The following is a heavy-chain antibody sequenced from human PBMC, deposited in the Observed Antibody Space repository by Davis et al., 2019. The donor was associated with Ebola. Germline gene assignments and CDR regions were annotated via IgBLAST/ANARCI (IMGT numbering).Heavy chain of an antibody. CDR1: GFTFSSYE. CDR3: ASFPAGYTLVRYWYFDL. V-gene: IGHV3-48*03. Sequence: PGGSLRLSCAASGFTFSSYEMNWVRQAPGKGLEWVSYISSSGSTIYYADSVKGRFTIPRDNAKNSLYLQMNSLRAEDTAVYYCASFPAGYTLVRYWYFDLWGRGTLVTVSS. D-gene: IGHD5-24*01. CDR2: ISSSGSTI. J-gene: IGHJ2*01.